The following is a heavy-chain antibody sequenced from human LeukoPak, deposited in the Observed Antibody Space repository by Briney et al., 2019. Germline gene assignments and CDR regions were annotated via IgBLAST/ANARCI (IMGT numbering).Heavy chain of an antibody. J-gene: IGHJ4*02. CDR2: INTDGSGT. Sequence: GGSLRLSCVVSGFTFSSYWMYWVRQAPGEGLVWVSRINTDGSGTRYADSVKGRFTISRDNAKNTLYLQINSLRAEDTAVYYCARDQGPYYWGQGTLVTVSS. CDR3: ARDQGPYY. CDR1: GFTFSSYW. V-gene: IGHV3-74*01.